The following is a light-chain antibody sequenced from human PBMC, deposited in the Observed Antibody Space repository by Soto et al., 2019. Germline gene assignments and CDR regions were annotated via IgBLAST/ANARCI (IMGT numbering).Light chain of an antibody. V-gene: IGKV3-11*01. CDR1: EGVRNY. Sequence: EIVLTQSPATLSLSPGERATLSCRASEGVRNYLIWYQLTPDLPPRLLIYDTSTRATCIPALFSCSGSGTDYTLTISSLEPEDFAVYYCQQRSRWPLTFGGGTKVEIK. CDR2: DTS. CDR3: QQRSRWPLT. J-gene: IGKJ4*01.